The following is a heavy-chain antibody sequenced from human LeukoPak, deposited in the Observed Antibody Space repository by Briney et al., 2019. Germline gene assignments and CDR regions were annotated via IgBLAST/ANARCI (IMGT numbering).Heavy chain of an antibody. CDR1: GYTFTGYY. CDR2: INPNSGGT. J-gene: IGHJ3*02. Sequence: ASVKVSCKASGYTFTGYYMHWVRQAPGKGLEWMGWINPNSGGTDYAQKFQGRVNLHRHTSISTAYMELSRLRSDHTAVYYCSRDFWDYGHYPPNAFDIWGQGTRVTVSS. D-gene: IGHD4-17*01. V-gene: IGHV1-2*02. CDR3: SRDFWDYGHYPPNAFDI.